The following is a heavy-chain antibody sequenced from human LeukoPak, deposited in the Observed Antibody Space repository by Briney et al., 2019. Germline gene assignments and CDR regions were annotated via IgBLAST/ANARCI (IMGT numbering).Heavy chain of an antibody. Sequence: GGSLRLSCAASGFTFSTYAMSWVRQAPGKGLEWVSAVNSGGGTYYADSVKGRFTISRDNSKNTLYLQMNSLRAEDTAVYYCAKKSLETFDYWGRGTLVTVSS. CDR3: AKKSLETFDY. CDR2: VNSGGGT. V-gene: IGHV3-23*01. D-gene: IGHD3-3*01. CDR1: GFTFSTYA. J-gene: IGHJ4*02.